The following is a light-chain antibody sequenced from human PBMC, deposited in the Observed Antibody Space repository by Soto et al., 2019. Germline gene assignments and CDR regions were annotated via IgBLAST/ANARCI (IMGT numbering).Light chain of an antibody. CDR1: SSAIGGYKY. J-gene: IGLJ1*01. CDR3: GSYTSTSTPFV. V-gene: IGLV2-14*01. Sequence: QSALTQPASVSGSPGQSITISCTGTSSAIGGYKYVSWYQQQPGKAPKLMIYEVSNRPSGVSSRFSGSKSGNTASLTISGLQAEDEADYYCGSYTSTSTPFVFGTGTKLTVL. CDR2: EVS.